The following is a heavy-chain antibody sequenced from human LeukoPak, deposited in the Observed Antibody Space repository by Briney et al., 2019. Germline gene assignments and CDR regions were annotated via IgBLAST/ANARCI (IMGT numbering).Heavy chain of an antibody. J-gene: IGHJ4*02. CDR3: ARSPYYDFWSGYYTGEDYFDY. D-gene: IGHD3-3*01. Sequence: GGSLRLSCAASGFTFSSYSMNWVCQAPGKGLEWVSSISSSSSYIYYADSVKGRFTISRDNAKNSLYLQMNSLRAEDTAVYYCARSPYYDFWSGYYTGEDYFDYWGQGTLVTVSS. CDR2: ISSSSSYI. V-gene: IGHV3-21*01. CDR1: GFTFSSYS.